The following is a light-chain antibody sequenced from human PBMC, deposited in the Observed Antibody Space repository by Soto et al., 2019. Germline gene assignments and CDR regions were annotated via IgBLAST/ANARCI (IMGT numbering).Light chain of an antibody. J-gene: IGKJ5*01. CDR2: GAS. CDR3: HQRSNRPPIT. V-gene: IGKV3-11*01. Sequence: IVMTQSPATLSVSPGERATLSCRASQSLSSNYLAWYQQKPGQAPRLLLYGASNRATGIPARFSGSGFGTDFTFTISSLEPEDFAVYYCHQRSNRPPITFAQGTRLEVK. CDR1: QSLSSNY.